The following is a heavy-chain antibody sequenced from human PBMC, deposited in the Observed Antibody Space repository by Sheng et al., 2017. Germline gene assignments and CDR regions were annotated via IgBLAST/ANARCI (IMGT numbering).Heavy chain of an antibody. CDR1: GDSITGSTYY. V-gene: IGHV4-39*01. CDR2: SMMVPAP. Sequence: QLQLQESGPGLVKPSETLSLTCSVSGDSITGSTYYWDWIRQPPGKGLRVDWEVSMMVPAPLLQAALKSRLTISVDTSRNQFSLRLTSVTAADTALYYCARQTKVWGQGILVTVSS. J-gene: IGHJ4*02. CDR3: ARQTKV.